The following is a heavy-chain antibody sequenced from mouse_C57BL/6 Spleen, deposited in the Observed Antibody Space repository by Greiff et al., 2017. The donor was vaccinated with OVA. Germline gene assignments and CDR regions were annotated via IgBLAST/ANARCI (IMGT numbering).Heavy chain of an antibody. D-gene: IGHD1-1*01. Sequence: QVQLQQPGAELVKPGASVKLSCKASGYAFSSSWMNWVKQRPGKGLEWIGRIYPGDGDTNYNGKFKGKATLTADKSSSTAYMQLSSLTSEDSAVYFCARSYGSSFDYWGQGTTLTVSS. J-gene: IGHJ2*01. CDR1: GYAFSSSW. CDR3: ARSYGSSFDY. CDR2: IYPGDGDT. V-gene: IGHV1-82*01.